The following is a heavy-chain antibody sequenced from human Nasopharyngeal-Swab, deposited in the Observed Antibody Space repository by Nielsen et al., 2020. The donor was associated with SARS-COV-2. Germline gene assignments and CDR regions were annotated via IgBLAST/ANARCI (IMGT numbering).Heavy chain of an antibody. D-gene: IGHD6-13*01. CDR3: AREEGSSWHYFDY. CDR1: GFTFDDYA. V-gene: IGHV3-9*01. Sequence: SLKISCAASGFTFDDYAMHWVRQAPGKGLEWVSGISWNSGSIGYADSVKGRFTISGDNAKNSLYLQMNSLRAEDTALYYCAREEGSSWHYFDYWGQGTLVTVSS. CDR2: ISWNSGSI. J-gene: IGHJ4*02.